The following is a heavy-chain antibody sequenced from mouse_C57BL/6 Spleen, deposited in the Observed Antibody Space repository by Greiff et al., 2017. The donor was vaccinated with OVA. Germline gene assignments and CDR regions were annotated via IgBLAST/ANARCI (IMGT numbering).Heavy chain of an antibody. CDR1: GYTFTDYY. CDR2: INPNNGGT. J-gene: IGHJ3*01. CDR3: ARVYDGYGGAWLAY. V-gene: IGHV1-26*01. D-gene: IGHD2-3*01. Sequence: VQLQQSGPELVKPGASVEISCKASGYTFTDYYMNWVKQSHGKSLEWIGDINPNNGGTSYNQKFKGKATLTVDKSSSTAYMELRSLTSEDSAVYYCARVYDGYGGAWLAYWGQGTLVTVSA.